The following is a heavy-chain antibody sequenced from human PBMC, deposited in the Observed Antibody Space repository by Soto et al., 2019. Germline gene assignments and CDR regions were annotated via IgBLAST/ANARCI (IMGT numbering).Heavy chain of an antibody. CDR3: ARHRAPRPLRYSSSWPEGVLTDDAFDI. CDR2: IDPSDSYT. Sequence: GESLKISCKGSGYSFTSYWISWVRQMPGKGLEWMGRIDPSDSYTNYSPSFQGHVTISADKSISTAYLQWSSLKVSDTAMYYCARHRAPRPLRYSSSWPEGVLTDDAFDIWGQGTMVTVSS. D-gene: IGHD6-13*01. J-gene: IGHJ3*02. CDR1: GYSFTSYW. V-gene: IGHV5-10-1*01.